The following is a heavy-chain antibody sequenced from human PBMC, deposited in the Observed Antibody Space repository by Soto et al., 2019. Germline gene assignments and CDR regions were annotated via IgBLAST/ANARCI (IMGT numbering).Heavy chain of an antibody. Sequence: QVQLQESGPGLVKPSQTLSLTCTVSGGSISSGGYYWSWIRQHPGKGLEWIGCIYYSGSTYYNPSLKSRVTISVDTSKNQFSLKLSSVTAADTAVYYCARDPGYCTNGVCYRATTYGMDVWGQGTTVTVSS. CDR1: GGSISSGGYY. CDR3: ARDPGYCTNGVCYRATTYGMDV. V-gene: IGHV4-31*03. CDR2: IYYSGST. D-gene: IGHD2-8*01. J-gene: IGHJ6*02.